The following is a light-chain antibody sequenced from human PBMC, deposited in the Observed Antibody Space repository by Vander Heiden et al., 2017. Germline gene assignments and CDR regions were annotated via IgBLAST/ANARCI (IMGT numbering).Light chain of an antibody. CDR2: KAS. J-gene: IGKJ2*01. CDR3: QRDSSYAYT. CDR1: QSISSW. Sequence: DIQMTQSPSTLSASVGDRVTITCRASQSISSWLAWYQQKPGKAPKLLIYKASSFESGVPSRLRGPGPGTEFTLTISSLQPDDFATYYCQRDSSYAYTFGQGTKLEIK. V-gene: IGKV1-5*03.